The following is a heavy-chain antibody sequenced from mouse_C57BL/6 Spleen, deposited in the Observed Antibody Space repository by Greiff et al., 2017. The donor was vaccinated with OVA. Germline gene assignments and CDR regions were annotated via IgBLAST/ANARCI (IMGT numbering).Heavy chain of an antibody. CDR2: IDPETGGT. CDR3: TARGIYDGYPFAY. Sequence: QVHVKQSGAELVRPGASVTLSCKASGYTFTDYEMHWVKQTPVHGLEWIGAIDPETGGTAYNQKFKGKAILTADKSSSTAYMELRSLTSEDSAVYYCTARGIYDGYPFAYWGQGTLVTVSA. V-gene: IGHV1-15*01. D-gene: IGHD2-3*01. CDR1: GYTFTDYE. J-gene: IGHJ3*01.